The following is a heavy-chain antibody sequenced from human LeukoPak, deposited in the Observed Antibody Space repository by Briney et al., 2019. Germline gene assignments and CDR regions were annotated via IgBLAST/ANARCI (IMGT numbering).Heavy chain of an antibody. CDR1: GDSISRSNG. Sequence: SETLCLTCAVSGDSISRSNGWSWVGQPPGKGLDGIGQIYHSGSTNYTPSLKRRVPISVDKSKNRFSLKLRAVSGPHTAGLFCARDSPRYVWGSYRHRGFFDYWGQGTLVTVSS. V-gene: IGHV4-4*02. CDR2: IYHSGST. D-gene: IGHD3-16*02. CDR3: ARDSPRYVWGSYRHRGFFDY. J-gene: IGHJ4*02.